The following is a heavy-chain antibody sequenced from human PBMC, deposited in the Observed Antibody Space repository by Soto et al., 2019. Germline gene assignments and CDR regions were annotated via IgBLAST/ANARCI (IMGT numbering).Heavy chain of an antibody. D-gene: IGHD6-19*01. V-gene: IGHV1-24*01. Sequence: ASVKVSCKXSGYTLTELSMHWVRQAPGKGLEWMGGFDPEDGETIYAQKFQGRVTMTEDTSTDTAYMELSSLRSEDTAVYYCATDRSGWLPSDYWGQGTLVTVSS. J-gene: IGHJ4*02. CDR2: FDPEDGET. CDR1: GYTLTELS. CDR3: ATDRSGWLPSDY.